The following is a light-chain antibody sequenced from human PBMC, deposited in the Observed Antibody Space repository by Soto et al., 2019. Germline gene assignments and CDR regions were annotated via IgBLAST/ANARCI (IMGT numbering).Light chain of an antibody. J-gene: IGKJ1*01. V-gene: IGKV1-5*03. CDR3: QHYNSFPWT. Sequence: DIQMTQSPSTLSASVGDRVTITCRASQSISSWLAWYQQKPGKAPNLLIYKASSLESGVPSRFSGSGSGTEFTLTISSLQPDDFATYYCQHYNSFPWTFGQGTTVEIK. CDR2: KAS. CDR1: QSISSW.